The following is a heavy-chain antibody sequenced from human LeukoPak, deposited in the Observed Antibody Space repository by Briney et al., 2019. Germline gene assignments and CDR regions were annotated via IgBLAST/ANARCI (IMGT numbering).Heavy chain of an antibody. CDR1: GFTLNNYA. CDR2: ISYDGSNK. D-gene: IGHD6-19*01. CDR3: ARGARSVSSGHFDY. V-gene: IGHV3-30-3*01. J-gene: IGHJ4*02. Sequence: GGSLRLSCAASGFTLNNYAMHWVRQAPGKGLEWVAVISYDGSNKYYADSVRGRFTISRDNSKNTLYLQMNSLRAEDTAVYYCARGARSVSSGHFDYWGQGTLVTVSS.